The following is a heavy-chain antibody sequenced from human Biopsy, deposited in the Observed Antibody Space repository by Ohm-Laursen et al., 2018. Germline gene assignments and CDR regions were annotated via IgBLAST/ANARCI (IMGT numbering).Heavy chain of an antibody. CDR1: GGSISNNNYY. CDR3: ARDYDTSGYYYVS. CDR2: IFYRGST. D-gene: IGHD3-22*01. V-gene: IGHV4-39*01. Sequence: GTLSLTWTVSGGSISNNNYYWGWIRQPPGKGLEWIGSIFYRGSTYYKPSLKSRVNISVDTSKNQFSLKLNSVTAADTAVYYCARDYDTSGYYYVSWGQGTLVTVSS. J-gene: IGHJ5*02.